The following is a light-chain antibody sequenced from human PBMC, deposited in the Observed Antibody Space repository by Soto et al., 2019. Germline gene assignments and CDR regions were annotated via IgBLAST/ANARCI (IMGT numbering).Light chain of an antibody. CDR2: GAS. CDR1: QSISRY. Sequence: IGLTQSPCTLPLSPGALPALSCRGSQSISRYLAWYQQKPGQGPRLLIYGASTRATGIPARFSGSGSGTEFTLTISKVEPEDFAVYYCQQYGTPRSVTFGQGTRLEIK. CDR3: QQYGTPRSVT. V-gene: IGKV3-20*01. J-gene: IGKJ5*01.